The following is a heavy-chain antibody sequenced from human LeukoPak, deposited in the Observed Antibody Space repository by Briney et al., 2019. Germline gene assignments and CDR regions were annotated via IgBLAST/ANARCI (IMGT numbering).Heavy chain of an antibody. V-gene: IGHV1-2*02. CDR3: ARYYDFWRDPSAFDI. D-gene: IGHD3-3*01. CDR2: INPNSGGT. J-gene: IGHJ3*02. CDR1: GYTFTGYY. Sequence: ASVKVSCKASGYTFTGYYMHWVRQAPGQGLEWMGWINPNSGGTNYAQKFQGRVTMTRDTSISTAYMELSRLRSDDTAVYYCARYYDFWRDPSAFDIWGQGTMVTVSS.